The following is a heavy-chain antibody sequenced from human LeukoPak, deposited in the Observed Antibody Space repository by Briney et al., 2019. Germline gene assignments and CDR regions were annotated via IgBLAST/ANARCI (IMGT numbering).Heavy chain of an antibody. Sequence: GGSLRLSCGVSGFTFSNHAMSWVRQSSGKGLEWVSVISGGGDTTNYADSVKGRFTISRDNSKNMLYLQMNSLRAEDTAVYYCAKEPQHCGGVTCTSRVARGYAWFDPWGQGTLVTVSS. J-gene: IGHJ5*02. CDR1: GFTFSNHA. CDR2: ISGGGDTT. CDR3: AKEPQHCGGVTCTSRVARGYAWFDP. D-gene: IGHD2-21*01. V-gene: IGHV3-23*01.